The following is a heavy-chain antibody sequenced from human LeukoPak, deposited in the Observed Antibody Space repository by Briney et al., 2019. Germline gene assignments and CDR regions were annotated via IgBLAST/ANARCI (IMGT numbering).Heavy chain of an antibody. J-gene: IGHJ4*02. CDR3: ARGPYSSSSYYYDY. CDR1: GYTFITNDY. Sequence: ASVKVSCTASGYTFITNDYIYWVRQAPGQGLEWMGIINPSAGSTSYAQKFQGRVTMTRDTSTNTVYIGLSSLRSDDTAVYYCARGPYSSSSYYYDYWGQGTPVTVSS. V-gene: IGHV1-46*01. D-gene: IGHD6-6*01. CDR2: INPSAGST.